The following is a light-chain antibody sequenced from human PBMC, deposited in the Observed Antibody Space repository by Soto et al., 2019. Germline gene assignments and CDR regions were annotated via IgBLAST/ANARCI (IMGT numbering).Light chain of an antibody. J-gene: IGKJ1*01. V-gene: IGKV3D-20*02. Sequence: EIVLTQSPVTLSLSPGEIATLSCSASQSVSSSNLAWYQQKPGQAPRLLIYGASTRATGLPARFSGSGSGTDFTLTISNLEPEDFAVYYCQQHSHWPPWTFGQGTKVDIK. CDR3: QQHSHWPPWT. CDR1: QSVSSSN. CDR2: GAS.